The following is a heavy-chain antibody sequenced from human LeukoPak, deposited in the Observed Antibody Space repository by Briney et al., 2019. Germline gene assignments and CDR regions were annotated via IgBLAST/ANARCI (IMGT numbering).Heavy chain of an antibody. V-gene: IGHV1-69*04. Sequence: SVKVSCKASGGTFSSYTISWVRQAPGQGLEWMGRIIPILGIANYAQKFQGRVTITADKSTSTAYMELSSLRSEDTAVYYCARDPTAQQWLATDWGQGTLVTVSS. CDR2: IIPILGIA. J-gene: IGHJ4*02. CDR3: ARDPTAQQWLATD. CDR1: GGTFSSYT. D-gene: IGHD6-19*01.